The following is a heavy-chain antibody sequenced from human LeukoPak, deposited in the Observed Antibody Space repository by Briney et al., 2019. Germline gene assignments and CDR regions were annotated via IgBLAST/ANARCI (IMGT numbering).Heavy chain of an antibody. CDR3: ARDDYGDY. CDR2: IYTSGST. V-gene: IGHV4-61*02. Sequence: SQTLSLTCTVFGGPISSGSYYWSWIRQPAGKGLEWIGRIYTSGSTNYNPSLKSRVTISVDTSKNQFSLKLSSVTAADTAVYYCARDDYGDYWGQGSLVTVSS. CDR1: GGPISSGSYY. J-gene: IGHJ4*02.